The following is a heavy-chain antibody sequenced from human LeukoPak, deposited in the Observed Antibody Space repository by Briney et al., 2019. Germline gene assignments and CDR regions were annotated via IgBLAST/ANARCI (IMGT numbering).Heavy chain of an antibody. CDR3: ARAHILTGYAFDY. J-gene: IGHJ4*02. CDR1: GGSFSGYY. Sequence: SETLSLTCAVYGGSFSGYYWSWIRQPPGKGLEWIGEINHSGSTNYNPSLKSRVTISVDTSKNQFSLKLSSVTAADTAVYYCARAHILTGYAFDYWGQGTLVTVSS. CDR2: INHSGST. D-gene: IGHD3-9*01. V-gene: IGHV4-34*01.